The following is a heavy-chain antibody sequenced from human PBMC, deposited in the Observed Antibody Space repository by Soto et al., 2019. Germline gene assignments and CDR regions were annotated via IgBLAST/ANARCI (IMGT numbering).Heavy chain of an antibody. CDR3: ARDQGGRYDSSCDP. J-gene: IGHJ5*02. CDR1: TFSMYS. D-gene: IGHD1-26*01. CDR2: ISSGSAYI. V-gene: IGHV3-21*06. Sequence: EVQVVESGGGLVKPGGSLRLSCTFTFSMYSMNWVRQAPGKGLEWVASISSGSAYIKYAESVKGRFTISRDNAKNSLHLQMNSLRAEDTAIYHCARDQGGRYDSSCDPWGQGTLVSVSS.